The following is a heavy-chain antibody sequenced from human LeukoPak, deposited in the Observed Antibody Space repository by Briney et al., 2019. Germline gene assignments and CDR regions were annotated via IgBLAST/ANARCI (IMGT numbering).Heavy chain of an antibody. V-gene: IGHV3-30-3*01. J-gene: IGHJ3*02. CDR2: ISYDGSNK. D-gene: IGHD3-16*02. CDR3: ARDLNDYVWGSYRPDAFDI. Sequence: GGSLRLSCAASGFTFSSYAMHWVRQAPGKGLERVAVISYDGSNKYYADSVKGRFTISRDNSKNTLYLQMNSLRAEDTAVYYCARDLNDYVWGSYRPDAFDIWGQGTMVTVSS. CDR1: GFTFSSYA.